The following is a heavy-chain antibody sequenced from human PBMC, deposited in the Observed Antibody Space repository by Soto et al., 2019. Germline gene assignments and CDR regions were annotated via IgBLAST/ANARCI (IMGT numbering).Heavy chain of an antibody. CDR1: GYSFTKFD. CDR3: ARVTAGSSDFDY. CDR2: LNPKSGNT. D-gene: IGHD6-6*01. J-gene: IGHJ4*02. Sequence: QVQLVQSGAEGKEPGASVRVSCKASGYSFTKFDINWVRQAPGQGLEWMGWLNPKSGNTGYAQNLQGRVTMTRDTSISTAYMELRSLRSEDTALYYCARVTAGSSDFDYWGQGTLVTVSS. V-gene: IGHV1-8*01.